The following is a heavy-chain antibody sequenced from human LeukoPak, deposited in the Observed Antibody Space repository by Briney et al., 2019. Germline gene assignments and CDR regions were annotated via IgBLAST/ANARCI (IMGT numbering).Heavy chain of an antibody. V-gene: IGHV3-53*01. D-gene: IGHD1-14*01. CDR2: IYSGGST. CDR3: AGTGTLGFGFDP. CDR1: GFTFSSYG. Sequence: TGGSLRLSCAASGFTFSSYGIHWVRQAPGKGLEWVSVIYSGGSTYYADSVKGRFTISRDNSKNTLYLQMNSLRAEDTAVYYCAGTGTLGFGFDPWGQGTLVTVSS. J-gene: IGHJ5*02.